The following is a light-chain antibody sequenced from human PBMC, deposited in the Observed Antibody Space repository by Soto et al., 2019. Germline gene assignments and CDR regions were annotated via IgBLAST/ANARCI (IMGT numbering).Light chain of an antibody. CDR3: TSYTSTSARV. V-gene: IGLV2-14*01. J-gene: IGLJ1*01. CDR2: EVS. Sequence: QSVLTQPASVSGSPGQSITISCTGTSSDVGGYDYVSWYQQHPGKAPKLIIYEVSNRPSGISNRFSGYKSGNTAYLTISGLQAEDEADYYCTSYTSTSARVFGTGTKVTVX. CDR1: SSDVGGYDY.